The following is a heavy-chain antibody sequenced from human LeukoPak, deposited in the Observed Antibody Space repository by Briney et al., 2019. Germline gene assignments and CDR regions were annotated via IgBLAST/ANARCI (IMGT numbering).Heavy chain of an antibody. Sequence: GASVKVSCKASGYTFTGYYMHWVRQAPGQGLEWMGWINPNSGGTNYAQKFQGRVTMTRDTSISTAYMELSRLRSDDTAVYYCERSVCGYSSGWYYFDYWGQGTLVTVSS. CDR2: INPNSGGT. CDR3: ERSVCGYSSGWYYFDY. D-gene: IGHD6-19*01. V-gene: IGHV1-2*02. CDR1: GYTFTGYY. J-gene: IGHJ4*02.